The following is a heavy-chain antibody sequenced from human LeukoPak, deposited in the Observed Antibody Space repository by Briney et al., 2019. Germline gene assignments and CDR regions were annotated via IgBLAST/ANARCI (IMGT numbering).Heavy chain of an antibody. D-gene: IGHD3-22*01. CDR3: AREVGPYYYDSSGQFDY. CDR1: GSSISSTNYY. V-gene: IGHV4-39*02. J-gene: IGHJ4*02. Sequence: SETLSLTCDVSGSSISSTNYYWGWIRQPPGKGLEWIGTLSYNGRAYYNPSLKSRVVISAETSKNQFSVRLGSVTAADTAVYYCAREVGPYYYDSSGQFDYWGQGTLVTVSS. CDR2: LSYNGRA.